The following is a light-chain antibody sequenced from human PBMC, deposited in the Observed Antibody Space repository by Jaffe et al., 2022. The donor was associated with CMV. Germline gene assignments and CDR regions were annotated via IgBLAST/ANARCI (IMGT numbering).Light chain of an antibody. J-gene: IGKJ2*03. Sequence: DIQMTQSPSSLSASVGDRVTITCRASQSIASYLNWYQQKPGKAPRFLIYAASSLQSGVPSKFSGGGFGTDFTLIINDVQPEDFATYYCQQSYSPPYSFGQGTKLEMK. V-gene: IGKV1-39*01. CDR2: AAS. CDR3: QQSYSPPYS. CDR1: QSIASY.